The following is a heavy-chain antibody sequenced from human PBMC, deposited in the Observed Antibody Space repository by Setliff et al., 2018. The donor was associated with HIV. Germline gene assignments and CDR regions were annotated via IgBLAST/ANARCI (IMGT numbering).Heavy chain of an antibody. J-gene: IGHJ4*02. V-gene: IGHV4-38-2*02. CDR3: SRDVGVPGRGNALDY. D-gene: IGHD1-26*01. Sequence: SETLSLTCAVSGYSVSSGYHWGWIRQPPRKGLEWIGSIYHSGSTYYNPSLKSRVTISVDTSKNQFSLKLSSVTAADAAVYYCSRDVGVPGRGNALDYWGQGTQVTVSS. CDR2: IYHSGST. CDR1: GYSVSSGYH.